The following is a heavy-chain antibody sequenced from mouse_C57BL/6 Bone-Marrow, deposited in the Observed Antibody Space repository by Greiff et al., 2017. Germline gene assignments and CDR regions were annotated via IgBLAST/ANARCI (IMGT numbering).Heavy chain of an antibody. CDR1: GYTFTDHT. CDR2: IYPRDGST. V-gene: IGHV1-78*01. CDR3: ARSGTIVTTRYYAMDY. J-gene: IGHJ4*01. D-gene: IGHD2-12*01. Sequence: VQLQQSDAELVKPGASVKISCKVSGYTFTDHTIHWMKQRPEQGLEWIGYIYPRDGSTKYNEKFKGKATLTADKSSSTSYMQLNSLTSEDSAVYFWARSGTIVTTRYYAMDYWGQGTSVTVSS.